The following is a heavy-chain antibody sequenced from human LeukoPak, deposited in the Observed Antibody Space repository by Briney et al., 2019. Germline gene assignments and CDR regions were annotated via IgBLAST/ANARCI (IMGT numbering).Heavy chain of an antibody. V-gene: IGHV4-34*01. Sequence: SETLSLTCAVYGGSFSGYYWSWIRQAPGKGLEWIGEIDHSGSTNYNPSPKSRVAISVDTSTNQFPLKLSSVPAADTAVYYCGRARYRGRVDYRGQGALVTVSP. CDR3: GRARYRGRVDY. D-gene: IGHD1-26*01. J-gene: IGHJ4*02. CDR1: GGSFSGYY. CDR2: IDHSGST.